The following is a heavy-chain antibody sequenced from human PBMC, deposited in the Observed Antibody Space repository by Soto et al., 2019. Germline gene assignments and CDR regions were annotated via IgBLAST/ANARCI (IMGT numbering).Heavy chain of an antibody. CDR3: ARHGMMGASTDDFYYYYAMDX. J-gene: IGHJ6*02. D-gene: IGHD1-26*01. Sequence: GESLKSACKGSGYTFTAYWIGWVRQMPGKGLEWMGAIFPADSDTRYSPSFQGQVTISADKSNSTAYLQWSSLKASDTAMYYCARHGMMGASTDDFYYYYAMDXWGQAATVTAS. V-gene: IGHV5-51*01. CDR2: IFPADSDT. CDR1: GYTFTAYW.